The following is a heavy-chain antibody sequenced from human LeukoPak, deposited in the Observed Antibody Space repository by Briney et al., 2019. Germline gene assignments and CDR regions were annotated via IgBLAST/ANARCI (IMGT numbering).Heavy chain of an antibody. CDR2: IHTGNGNT. Sequence: ASVKVSCKASGYTFTSYAMHWVRQAPGQRLKWMGWIHTGNGNTRYSQKFQGRVTITRDTSASTAYMELSSLRSEDTAVYYCARALNDIVVVVAPFDYWGQGTLVTVSS. V-gene: IGHV1-3*04. CDR1: GYTFTSYA. D-gene: IGHD2-15*01. CDR3: ARALNDIVVVVAPFDY. J-gene: IGHJ4*02.